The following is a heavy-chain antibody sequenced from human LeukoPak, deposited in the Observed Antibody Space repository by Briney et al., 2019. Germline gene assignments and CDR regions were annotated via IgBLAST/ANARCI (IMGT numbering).Heavy chain of an antibody. CDR2: IYHSGST. CDR3: AREQGPRFDY. Sequence: SQTLSLTCTVSGGSISGGGYYWSWIRQPPGKGLEWIGYIYHSGSTYYNPSLKSRVTISVDRSKNQFSLKLSSVTAADTAVYYCAREQGPRFDYWGQGTLVTVSS. CDR1: GGSISGGGYY. J-gene: IGHJ4*02. V-gene: IGHV4-30-2*01.